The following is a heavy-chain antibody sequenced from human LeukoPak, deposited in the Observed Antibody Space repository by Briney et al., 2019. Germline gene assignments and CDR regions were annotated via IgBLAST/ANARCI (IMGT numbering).Heavy chain of an antibody. Sequence: PGGSLRLSCAASGFTFSSYWMSWVRQAPGKGPEWVANIKEDGTQKYYVDSVRGRFTISRDNAENSQYLQMNSLRGEDTANYYGAKNGDRDYWGRGTLVTVSS. CDR1: GFTFSSYW. V-gene: IGHV3-7*03. CDR2: IKEDGTQK. J-gene: IGHJ4*02. D-gene: IGHD7-27*01. CDR3: AKNGDRDY.